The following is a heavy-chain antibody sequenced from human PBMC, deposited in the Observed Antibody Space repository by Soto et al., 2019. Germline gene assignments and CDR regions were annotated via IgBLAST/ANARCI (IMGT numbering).Heavy chain of an antibody. CDR2: INAGNGET. V-gene: IGHV1-3*01. CDR1: GFTFSSYA. Sequence: QVQLVQSGAEVKRPGASVTVSCKASGFTFSSYAIHWVRQAPGQGLEWMGWINAGNGETKYSQRLQGRVTITRDTSASTADVELSSLRSEDTAVYYCAPAAAGNPFGYWGQGTMVTVSS. D-gene: IGHD6-13*01. J-gene: IGHJ4*02. CDR3: APAAAGNPFGY.